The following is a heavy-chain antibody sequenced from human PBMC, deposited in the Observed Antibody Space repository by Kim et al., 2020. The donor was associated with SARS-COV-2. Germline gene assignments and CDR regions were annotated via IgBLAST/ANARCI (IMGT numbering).Heavy chain of an antibody. Sequence: SETLSLTCTVSGDSITRISYWGWIRQPPGKGLEWIGSIYYGGSTYYNPSLKSRVTISVDRSKNQFSLNLTSVTAADTAVYYCARHTPYYLDSRAYRQLYFDHWGQGTLVTVSS. CDR1: GDSITRISY. CDR3: ARHTPYYLDSRAYRQLYFDH. J-gene: IGHJ4*02. CDR2: IYYGGST. D-gene: IGHD3-22*01. V-gene: IGHV4-39*01.